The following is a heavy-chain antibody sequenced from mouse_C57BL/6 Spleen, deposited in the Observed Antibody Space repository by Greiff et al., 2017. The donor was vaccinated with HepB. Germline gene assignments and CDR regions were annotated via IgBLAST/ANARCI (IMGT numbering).Heavy chain of an antibody. CDR2: ISDGGSYT. V-gene: IGHV5-4*01. D-gene: IGHD2-4*01. CDR1: GFTFSSYA. Sequence: EVKLVESGGGLVKPGGSLKLSCAASGFTFSSYAMSWVRQTPEKRLEWVATISDGGSYTYYPDNVKGRFTISRDNAKNNLYLQMSHLKSEDTAMYYCARDSYDYDVPYYWGQGTTLTVSS. CDR3: ARDSYDYDVPYY. J-gene: IGHJ2*01.